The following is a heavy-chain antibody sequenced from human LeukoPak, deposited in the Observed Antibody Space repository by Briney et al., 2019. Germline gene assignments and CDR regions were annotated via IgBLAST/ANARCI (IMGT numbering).Heavy chain of an antibody. V-gene: IGHV4-59*01. CDR2: IYYSGST. CDR1: GGSISTYY. J-gene: IGHJ4*02. CDR3: ARDYCSGGSCPPEY. D-gene: IGHD2-15*01. Sequence: PSETLSLTCTVSGGSISTYYWNWIRQPPGKGLEWIGYIYYSGSTNNNPPLKSRVTMSVDTSKNQFSLKLSSVTAADTAVYYCARDYCSGGSCPPEYWGQGTLVTVSS.